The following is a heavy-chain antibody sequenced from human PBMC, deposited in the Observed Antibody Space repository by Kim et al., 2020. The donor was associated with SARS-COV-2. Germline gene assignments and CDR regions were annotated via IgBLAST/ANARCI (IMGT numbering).Heavy chain of an antibody. CDR3: ARGYGGYALSY. J-gene: IGHJ4*02. CDR2: K. D-gene: IGHD5-12*01. Sequence: KYYADSVKGRFTISRDNSKNTLYLQMNSLRAEDTAVYYCARGYGGYALSYWGQGTLVTVSS. V-gene: IGHV3-30*01.